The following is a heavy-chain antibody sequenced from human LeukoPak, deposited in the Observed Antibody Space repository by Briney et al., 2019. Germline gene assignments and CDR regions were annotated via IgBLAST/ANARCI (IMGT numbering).Heavy chain of an antibody. V-gene: IGHV4-59*11. CDR1: GESISSHY. D-gene: IGHD3-22*01. CDR2: IYYSGST. CDR3: ARDYYGSVGYYGAGYSYGMDV. J-gene: IGHJ6*02. Sequence: PSETLSLTCSVSGESISSHYWSWIRQPPGKGLEWIGYIYYSGSTYYNPSLKSRVTISIDTSKKHFSLNLSSVSAADTAVYYCARDYYGSVGYYGAGYSYGMDVWGQGTTITVSS.